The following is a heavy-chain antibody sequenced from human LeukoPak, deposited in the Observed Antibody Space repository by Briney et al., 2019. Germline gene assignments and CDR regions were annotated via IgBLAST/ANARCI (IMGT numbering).Heavy chain of an antibody. D-gene: IGHD6-19*01. CDR3: ATLRGGLAVAGTPYYFVY. Sequence: GGSLRLSCAASGFTFSAFGMNWVRQAPGKGLEWVSTITKSGDSTYYVDSVKGRFTISRDNSKKTLYLQMNSLRAEDTAVYYCATLRGGLAVAGTPYYFVYWGQGTLVTVSS. V-gene: IGHV3-23*01. CDR1: GFTFSAFG. J-gene: IGHJ4*02. CDR2: ITKSGDST.